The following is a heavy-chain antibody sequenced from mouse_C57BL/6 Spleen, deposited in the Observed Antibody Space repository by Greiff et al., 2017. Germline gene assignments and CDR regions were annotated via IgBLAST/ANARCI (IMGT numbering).Heavy chain of an antibody. Sequence: VQRVESGPGLVQPSQSLSITCTVSGFSLTSYGVHWVRQSPGKGLEWLGVIWRGGSTDYNAAFMSRLSITKDNAKSQVFLKMNSLQADDTAIYYCAKNSDYDGAGYAMDYWGQGTSVTVSS. J-gene: IGHJ4*01. CDR2: IWRGGST. D-gene: IGHD2-4*01. V-gene: IGHV2-5*01. CDR1: GFSLTSYG. CDR3: AKNSDYDGAGYAMDY.